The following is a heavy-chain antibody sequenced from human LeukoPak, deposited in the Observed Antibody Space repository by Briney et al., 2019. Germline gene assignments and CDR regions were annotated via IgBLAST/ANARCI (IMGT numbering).Heavy chain of an antibody. D-gene: IGHD5-18*01. CDR2: INPNSGGT. J-gene: IGHJ4*02. CDR3: AREGGYSYGNDY. Sequence: ASVKVSCKASGYTFTSYYMHWVRQAPGQGLEWMGRINPNSGGTNYAQKFQGRVTMTRDTSISTAYMELSRLRSDDTAVYYCAREGGYSYGNDYWGQGTLVTVSS. CDR1: GYTFTSYY. V-gene: IGHV1-2*06.